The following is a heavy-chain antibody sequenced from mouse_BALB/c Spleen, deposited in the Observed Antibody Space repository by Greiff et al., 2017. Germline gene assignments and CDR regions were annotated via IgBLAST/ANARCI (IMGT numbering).Heavy chain of an antibody. Sequence: EVKLQESGPGLVKPSQSLSLTCTVTGYSITSDYAWNWIRQFPGNKLEWMGYISYSGSTSYNPSLKSRISITRDTSKNQFFLQLNSVTTEDTATYYCARSFYGNYYFDYWGQGTTLTVSS. D-gene: IGHD2-10*01. CDR1: GYSITSDYA. CDR2: ISYSGST. J-gene: IGHJ2*01. CDR3: ARSFYGNYYFDY. V-gene: IGHV3-2*02.